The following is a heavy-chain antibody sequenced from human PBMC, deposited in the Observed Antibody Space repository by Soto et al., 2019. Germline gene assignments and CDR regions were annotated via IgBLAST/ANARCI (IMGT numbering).Heavy chain of an antibody. V-gene: IGHV5-51*01. CDR3: AIQCDTAMVNDWFDP. CDR2: IYPGDSDT. J-gene: IGHJ5*02. D-gene: IGHD5-18*01. CDR1: GYSFTSYW. Sequence: PGESLKISCKGSGYSFTSYWIGWVRQMPGKGLEWMGIIYPGDSDTRYSPSFQGQVTISADKSISTAYLQWSSLKASDTAMYYCAIQCDTAMVNDWFDPWGQGTLVTVS.